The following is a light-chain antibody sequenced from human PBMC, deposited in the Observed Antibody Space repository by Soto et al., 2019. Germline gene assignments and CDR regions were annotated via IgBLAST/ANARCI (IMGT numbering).Light chain of an antibody. CDR3: QQYGSSPRT. V-gene: IGKV3-20*01. CDR2: GAS. Sequence: EIVMTQSPATLSVSPGERATLSCRASQSVSSNLAWYQRRRGQAPRLLIHGASSRATGIPDRFSGSGSGTDFTLTISRLEPEDFAVYYCQQYGSSPRTFGQGTKVDIK. CDR1: QSVSSN. J-gene: IGKJ1*01.